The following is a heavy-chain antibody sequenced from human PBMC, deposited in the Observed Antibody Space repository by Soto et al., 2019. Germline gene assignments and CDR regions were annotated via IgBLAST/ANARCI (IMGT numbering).Heavy chain of an antibody. CDR3: ARVVVIPPGAFDI. J-gene: IGHJ3*02. D-gene: IGHD3-22*01. CDR2: IIPIFGTA. V-gene: IGHV1-69*13. Sequence: ASVKVSCKASGGTFSSYAISWVRQAPGQGLEWMGGIIPIFGTANYAQKFQGRVTITADESTSTAYMELCSLRSEDTAVYYCARVVVIPPGAFDIWGQGTMVTVSS. CDR1: GGTFSSYA.